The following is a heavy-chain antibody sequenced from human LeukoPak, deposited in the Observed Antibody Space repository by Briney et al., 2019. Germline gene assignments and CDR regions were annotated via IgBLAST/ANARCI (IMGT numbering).Heavy chain of an antibody. V-gene: IGHV1-46*01. CDR3: AREGGSNDAFDI. Sequence: ASVKVSCKASRYTFTSYYMHWVRQAPGQGLEWMGIINPSGGSTSYAQKFQGRVTMTRDTSTSTVYMELSSLRSEDTAVYYCAREGGSNDAFDIWGQGTMVTVSS. CDR1: RYTFTSYY. CDR2: INPSGGST. J-gene: IGHJ3*02. D-gene: IGHD2/OR15-2a*01.